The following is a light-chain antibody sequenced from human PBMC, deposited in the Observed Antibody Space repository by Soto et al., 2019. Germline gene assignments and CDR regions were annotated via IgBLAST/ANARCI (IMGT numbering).Light chain of an antibody. CDR3: QQSYSTPLWT. V-gene: IGKV1-39*01. CDR1: QSISSY. CDR2: AAS. J-gene: IGKJ1*01. Sequence: DIQMTQSPSSLSASVGDRVAITCRASQSISSYLNWYQQKPGKAPKLLIYAASSLQSGVPSRFSGSGSGTDFTLTIGSLQPEDFATYYCQQSYSTPLWTFGQGTKVDIK.